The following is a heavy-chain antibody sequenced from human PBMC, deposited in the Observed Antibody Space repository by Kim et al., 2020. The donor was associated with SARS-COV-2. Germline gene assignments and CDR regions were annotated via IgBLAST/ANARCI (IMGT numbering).Heavy chain of an antibody. D-gene: IGHD3-22*01. CDR1: GGSFSGYY. J-gene: IGHJ3*02. V-gene: IGHV4-34*01. Sequence: SETLSLTCAVYGGSFSGYYWSWIRQPPGKGLEWIGEINHSGSTNYNPSLKSRVTISVDTSKNQFSLKLSSVTAADTAVYYCARVEDGVADYYDSSGPVFDIWGQGTMVTVSS. CDR3: ARVEDGVADYYDSSGPVFDI. CDR2: INHSGST.